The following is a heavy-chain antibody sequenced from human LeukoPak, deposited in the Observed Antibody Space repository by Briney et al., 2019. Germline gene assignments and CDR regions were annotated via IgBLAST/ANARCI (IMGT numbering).Heavy chain of an antibody. J-gene: IGHJ4*02. Sequence: GGSLRLSCAASEFTFENYWMSWVRQVPGKGPEWVANIRQDGNEFYYVDSVKGRFTISRDNAKNSLYLQMNSLRAEDTAVYYCARLLVYNSGGEAFDHWGQGTLVTVSS. V-gene: IGHV3-7*01. CDR2: IRQDGNEF. CDR1: EFTFENYW. CDR3: ARLLVYNSGGEAFDH. D-gene: IGHD1-20*01.